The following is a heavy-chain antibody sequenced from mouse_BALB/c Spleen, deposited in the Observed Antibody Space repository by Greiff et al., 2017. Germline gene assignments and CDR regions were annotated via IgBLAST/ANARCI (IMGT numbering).Heavy chain of an antibody. CDR3: ARLGDYYGNSWFAY. J-gene: IGHJ3*01. CDR1: GYSFTGYT. Sequence: EVKLMESGPELVKPGASMKISCKASGYSFTGYTMNWVKQSHGKNLEWIGLINPYNGGTSYNQKFKGKATLTVDKSSSTAYMELLSLTSEDSAVYYCARLGDYYGNSWFAYWGQGTLVTVSA. CDR2: INPYNGGT. V-gene: IGHV1-18*01. D-gene: IGHD2-1*01.